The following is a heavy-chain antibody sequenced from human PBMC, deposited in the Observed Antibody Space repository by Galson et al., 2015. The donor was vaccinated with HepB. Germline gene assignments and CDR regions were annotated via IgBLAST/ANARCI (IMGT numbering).Heavy chain of an antibody. V-gene: IGHV3-23*01. Sequence: SLRLSCAASGFTFSSYAMHWVRQAPGRGLEWVSAISGSGGSTYYADSVKGRFTISRDNSKNTLYLQMNSLRAEDTAVYYCAKDPDASRVGSYGYVEEWYVWGQGTTVTVSS. J-gene: IGHJ6*02. CDR3: AKDPDASRVGSYGYVEEWYV. CDR1: GFTFSSYA. CDR2: ISGSGGST. D-gene: IGHD5-18*01.